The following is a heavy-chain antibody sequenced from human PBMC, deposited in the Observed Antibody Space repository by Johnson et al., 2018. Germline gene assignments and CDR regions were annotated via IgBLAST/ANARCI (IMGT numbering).Heavy chain of an antibody. CDR3: GEENSTYSSGPRPSYDYGMDV. CDR2: IIPIFGPA. J-gene: IGHJ6*02. Sequence: QVRLLESGAEVTKPGSSVKVSCKASGVTFSSYAISWVRPAPGQGLEWMGGIIPIFGPAHYAQKFPGSVTITADESTSKAYMERSSLRSEDTAVYSCGEENSTYSSGPRPSYDYGMDVWGQGTTVTVAS. D-gene: IGHD6-19*01. CDR1: GVTFSSYA. V-gene: IGHV1-69*01.